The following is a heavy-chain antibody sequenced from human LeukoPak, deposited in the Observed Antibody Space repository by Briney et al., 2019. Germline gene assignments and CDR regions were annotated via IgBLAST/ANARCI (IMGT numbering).Heavy chain of an antibody. CDR3: AKCRRGILMVYAMAYYFDY. V-gene: IGHV3-23*01. J-gene: IGHJ4*02. Sequence: GGSLRLSCAASGFTFSSYAMSWVRQAPGKGLEWVSAISGSGGSTYYADSVKGRFTISRDNSKNTLYLQMNSLRAEDTAVYYCAKCRRGILMVYAMAYYFDYWGQGILVTVSS. CDR2: ISGSGGST. D-gene: IGHD2-8*01. CDR1: GFTFSSYA.